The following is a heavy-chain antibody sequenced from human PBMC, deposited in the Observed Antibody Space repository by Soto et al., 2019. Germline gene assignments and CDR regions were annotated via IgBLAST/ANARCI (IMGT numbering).Heavy chain of an antibody. J-gene: IGHJ6*02. CDR1: GYTFTNYD. D-gene: IGHD3-22*01. Sequence: QVQLVQSGAEVKKPGASVKVSCKASGYTFTNYDINWVRQATGQGLEWMGWMNPNSGNTGYAQKFQGRVTMTRKTSISTAYMELSSLRSEDTAVYYCARPLSYDCSGYYYDYYHYGMDVWGQGTTVTVSS. CDR3: ARPLSYDCSGYYYDYYHYGMDV. CDR2: MNPNSGNT. V-gene: IGHV1-8*01.